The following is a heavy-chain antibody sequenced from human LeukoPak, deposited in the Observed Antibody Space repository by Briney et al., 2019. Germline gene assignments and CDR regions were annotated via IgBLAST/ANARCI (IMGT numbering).Heavy chain of an antibody. CDR1: GFTLSTYG. CDR3: ARDRGIHGWFDP. Sequence: PGGSLRLSCAASGFTLSTYGMHWVRQAPVKGLEWVGNINQDGNEKYYVDSVKGRFTISRDNAKNSLYLQMNSLRAEDTAVYYCARDRGIHGWFDPWGQGTLVTVSS. J-gene: IGHJ5*02. D-gene: IGHD3-10*01. CDR2: INQDGNEK. V-gene: IGHV3-7*01.